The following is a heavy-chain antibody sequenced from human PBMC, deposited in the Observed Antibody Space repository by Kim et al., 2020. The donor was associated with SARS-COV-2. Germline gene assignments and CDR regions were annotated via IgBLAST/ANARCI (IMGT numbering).Heavy chain of an antibody. J-gene: IGHJ3*02. CDR2: ISYDGSNK. D-gene: IGHD6-13*01. CDR3: ARVPTDRIAAAGRGHAFDI. CDR1: GFTFSSYA. Sequence: GGSLRLSCAASGFTFSSYAMHWVRQAPGKGLEWVAVISYDGSNKYYADSVKGRFTISRDNSKNTLYLQMNSLRAEDTAVYYCARVPTDRIAAAGRGHAFDIWGQGTMVTVSS. V-gene: IGHV3-30-3*01.